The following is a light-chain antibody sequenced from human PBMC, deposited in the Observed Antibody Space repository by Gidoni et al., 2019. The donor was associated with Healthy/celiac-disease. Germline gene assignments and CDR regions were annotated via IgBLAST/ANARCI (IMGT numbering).Light chain of an antibody. CDR1: SPNIGAGYD. CDR2: GNS. Sequence: QSVLTQPPSVPGAPGQRVTISCTGSSPNIGAGYDVHWYQQLPGTAPKHLIYGNSNRPSGVPDRFSGSKSGTSASLAITGLQAEDEADYYCQSYDSSLSGSVFGGGTKLTVL. CDR3: QSYDSSLSGSV. V-gene: IGLV1-40*01. J-gene: IGLJ2*01.